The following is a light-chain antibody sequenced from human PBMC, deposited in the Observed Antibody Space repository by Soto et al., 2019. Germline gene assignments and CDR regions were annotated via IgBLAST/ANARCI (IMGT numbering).Light chain of an antibody. J-gene: IGKJ2*01. CDR1: QSISSY. CDR2: DAS. V-gene: IGKV3-11*01. Sequence: EIVLTQSPATLSLSPGERATLSCRASQSISSYLAWYQQKSGQAPRLLIYDASNRATGIPARFSGSGSGTDFTLTISSLEPEDFAVYYCQQRSNWPPMYTFGQGTQLEIK. CDR3: QQRSNWPPMYT.